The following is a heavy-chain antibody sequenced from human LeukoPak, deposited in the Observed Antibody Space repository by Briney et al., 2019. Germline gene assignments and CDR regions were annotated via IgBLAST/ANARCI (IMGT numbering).Heavy chain of an antibody. CDR1: GGSISSYY. CDR2: IYYSGST. V-gene: IGHV4-59*12. J-gene: IGHJ4*02. CDR3: ARSGYYYDSSGSYPIDY. D-gene: IGHD3-22*01. Sequence: SETLSLTCTVSGGSISSYYWSWIRQPPGKGLEWIGYIYYSGSTNYNPSLKGRVTISVDTSKNQFSLKLSSVTAADTAVYYCARSGYYYDSSGSYPIDYWGQGTLVTVSS.